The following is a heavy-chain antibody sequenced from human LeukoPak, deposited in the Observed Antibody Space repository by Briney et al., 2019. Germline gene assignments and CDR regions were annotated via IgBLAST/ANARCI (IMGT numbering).Heavy chain of an antibody. Sequence: PSQTLSLTCTVSGGSISSGSYYWSWIRQPAGKGLDWIGRIYTSGSTNYNPSLKSRVTISVDTSENQFSLKLSSVTAADTAVYYCARRYFDYYDSSGYWFDPWGQGTLVTVSS. CDR1: GGSISSGSYY. D-gene: IGHD3-22*01. CDR2: IYTSGST. V-gene: IGHV4-61*02. CDR3: ARRYFDYYDSSGYWFDP. J-gene: IGHJ5*02.